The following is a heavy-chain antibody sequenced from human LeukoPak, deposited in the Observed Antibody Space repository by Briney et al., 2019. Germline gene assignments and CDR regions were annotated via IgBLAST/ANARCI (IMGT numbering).Heavy chain of an antibody. CDR2: INGSSSSI. Sequence: KAGGSLRVSCVASGFTFSNYGMNWVRQAPGKGLEWVSSINGSSSSIYYADSVKGRFTISRDNAKNSLYLQMNSLRAENTAVYYCARDTSGWGYFDYWGQGTLVTVSS. V-gene: IGHV3-21*01. CDR1: GFTFSNYG. D-gene: IGHD6-19*01. CDR3: ARDTSGWGYFDY. J-gene: IGHJ4*02.